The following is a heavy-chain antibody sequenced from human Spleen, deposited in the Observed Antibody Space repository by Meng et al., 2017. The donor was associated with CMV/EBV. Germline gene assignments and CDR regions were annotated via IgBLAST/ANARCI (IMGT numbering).Heavy chain of an antibody. J-gene: IGHJ6*02. Sequence: GGSLRLSCAASGFTFSSYGMHWVRQAPGKGLEWVSSISGSGGDSYYADSVKGRFTISRDNSKNTLYLQMNSLRAEDTAVYYCAKGLRDIVVVPAAIRPTWYYYYYGMDVWGQGTTVTVSS. CDR1: GFTFSSYG. CDR3: AKGLRDIVVVPAAIRPTWYYYYYGMDV. V-gene: IGHV3-23*01. D-gene: IGHD2-2*02. CDR2: ISGSGGDS.